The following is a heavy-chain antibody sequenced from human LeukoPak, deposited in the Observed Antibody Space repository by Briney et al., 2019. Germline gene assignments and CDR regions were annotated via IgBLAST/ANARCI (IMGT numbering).Heavy chain of an antibody. J-gene: IGHJ3*02. D-gene: IGHD2/OR15-2a*01. CDR1: GGTFSSYA. CDR3: ARVKSFYDYPHLGAFDI. Sequence: ASVKVSCKASGGTFSSYAISWVRQAPGQGLEWMGGIIPIFGTANYAQKFQGRVTITADESTSTAYMELSSLRSEDTAVYYCARVKSFYDYPHLGAFDIWGQGTMVTVSS. CDR2: IIPIFGTA. V-gene: IGHV1-69*13.